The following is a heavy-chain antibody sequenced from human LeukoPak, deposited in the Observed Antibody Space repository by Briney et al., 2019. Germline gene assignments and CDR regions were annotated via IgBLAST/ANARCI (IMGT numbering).Heavy chain of an antibody. V-gene: IGHV3-7*01. CDR2: IKEDESEK. CDR1: GFTFSDYY. D-gene: IGHD4-23*01. J-gene: IGHJ6*02. Sequence: GGSLRLSCAASGFTFSDYYMSWIRQAPGKGLEWVANIKEDESEKYYQDSVKGRFTISRDNAKNSLYLQMNSLRAEDTAVYYCARVRVITPTYGTDVWGQGTTVTVSS. CDR3: ARVRVITPTYGTDV.